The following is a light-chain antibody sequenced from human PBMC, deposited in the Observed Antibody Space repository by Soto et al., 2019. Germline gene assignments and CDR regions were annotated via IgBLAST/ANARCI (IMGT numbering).Light chain of an antibody. J-gene: IGLJ2*01. V-gene: IGLV1-51*01. CDR3: GTWDSSLSAVA. CDR2: DNN. CDR1: SSNIGNNY. Sequence: QSVLTQPPSVSAAPGQKVTISCSGSSSNIGNNYVSWYQQLPGTAPKLLIYDNNKRPSEIPDRFSGSKSGTSATLGITGLQTGDEADYYCGTWDSSLSAVAFGGGTKVTVL.